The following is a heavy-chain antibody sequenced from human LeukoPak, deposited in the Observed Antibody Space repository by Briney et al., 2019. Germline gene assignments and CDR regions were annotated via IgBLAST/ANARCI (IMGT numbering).Heavy chain of an antibody. CDR2: ISGSDGST. V-gene: IGHV3-23*01. CDR3: AKYSGSYTYYDMDA. CDR1: GFTFGSYA. Sequence: GGSLRLSCAASGFTFGSYAMTWVRQAPGKGLEWVSSISGSDGSTYYADSVKGRFTISRDNSKNTLYLQMNSLRAEDTAVYYCAKYSGSYTYYDMDAWGQGTTVTVSS. D-gene: IGHD1-26*01. J-gene: IGHJ6*02.